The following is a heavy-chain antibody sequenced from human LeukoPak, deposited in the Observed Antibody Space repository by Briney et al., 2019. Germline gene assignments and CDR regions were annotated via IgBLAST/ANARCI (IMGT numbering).Heavy chain of an antibody. D-gene: IGHD3-22*01. J-gene: IGHJ4*02. CDR3: ARDRYYYDSSGYDPYFDY. CDR1: GGSISSSSYY. CDR2: IYYSGST. V-gene: IGHV4-39*07. Sequence: SETLSLTCTVSGGSISSSSYYWGWIRQPPGKGLEWIGSIYYSGSTYYNPSLKSRVTISVDTSKNQFSLKLSSVTAADTAVYYCARDRYYYDSSGYDPYFDYWGQGTLVTVSS.